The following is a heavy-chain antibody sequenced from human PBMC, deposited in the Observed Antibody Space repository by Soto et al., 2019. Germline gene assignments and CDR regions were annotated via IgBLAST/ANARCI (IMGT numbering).Heavy chain of an antibody. Sequence: QVQLVESGGGLVKPGGSLRLSCAASGFTFSDYYMSWIRQAPGKGLEWVSFISSSGSTIYYADSVKGRFTISRDNAKKSLYLQTNSLRAEDTAVYYCARIRVYGSGDVFDIWGQGTMVTVSS. V-gene: IGHV3-11*01. CDR3: ARIRVYGSGDVFDI. D-gene: IGHD3-10*01. J-gene: IGHJ3*02. CDR2: ISSSGSTI. CDR1: GFTFSDYY.